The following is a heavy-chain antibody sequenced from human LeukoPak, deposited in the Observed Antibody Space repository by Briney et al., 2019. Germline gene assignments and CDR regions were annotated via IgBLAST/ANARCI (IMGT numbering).Heavy chain of an antibody. CDR2: ISSNGGST. V-gene: IGHV3-64*01. J-gene: IGHJ4*02. Sequence: GGSLRLSCAASGFTFSSYAMHWVRQAPGKGLEYVSAISSNGGSTYYANSVKGRFTISRDNSKNTLYLQMGSLRAEDMAVYYCARDGLRYFDWLFGYFDYWGQGTLVTVSS. D-gene: IGHD3-9*01. CDR3: ARDGLRYFDWLFGYFDY. CDR1: GFTFSSYA.